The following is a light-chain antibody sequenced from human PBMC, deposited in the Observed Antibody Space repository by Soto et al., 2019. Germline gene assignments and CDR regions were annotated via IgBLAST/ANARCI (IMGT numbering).Light chain of an antibody. V-gene: IGLV2-14*01. CDR2: DVS. J-gene: IGLJ1*01. Sequence: QSALTQPASVSGSPGQSFTISCTGTSSDVGGYNYVSWYQQHPGKAPKLMIYDVSNRHSGVSNRFSGSKSGNTASLTISGLQAEDEADYYYSSYTSSSTYVFGSGTRLTVL. CDR3: SSYTSSSTYV. CDR1: SSDVGGYNY.